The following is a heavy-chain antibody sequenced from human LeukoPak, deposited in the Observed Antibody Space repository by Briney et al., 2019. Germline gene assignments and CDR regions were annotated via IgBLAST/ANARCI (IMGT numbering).Heavy chain of an antibody. V-gene: IGHV1-18*01. CDR3: ARDEYYYDSSGYPAYFDY. J-gene: IGHJ4*02. Sequence: ASVKVSCKASGYTFTSYGISWVRQAPGQGLEWMGWISAYSGNTNYAQKLQGRVTMTTDTSTSTAYMELRSLRSDDTAVYYCARDEYYYDSSGYPAYFDYWGQGTLVTVSS. CDR2: ISAYSGNT. D-gene: IGHD3-22*01. CDR1: GYTFTSYG.